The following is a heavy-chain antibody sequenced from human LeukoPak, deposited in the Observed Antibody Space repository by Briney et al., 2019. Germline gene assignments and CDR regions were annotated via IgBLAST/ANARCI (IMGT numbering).Heavy chain of an antibody. CDR3: ARVATDGGGFDP. CDR1: GFTFSSYS. CDR2: LSSDNYTI. Sequence: GGSLRLSCAASGFTFSSYSMNWVRQAPGKGLEWISYLSSDNYTIYYADSVKGRFIISRDNAKDSLYLQMNSLRAEDTAVYYCARVATDGGGFDPWGQGTLVTVSS. D-gene: IGHD3-16*01. V-gene: IGHV3-48*01. J-gene: IGHJ5*02.